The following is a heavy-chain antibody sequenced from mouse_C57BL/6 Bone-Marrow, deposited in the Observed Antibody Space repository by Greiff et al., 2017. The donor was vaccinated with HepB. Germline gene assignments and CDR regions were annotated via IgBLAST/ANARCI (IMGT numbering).Heavy chain of an antibody. D-gene: IGHD1-1*01. Sequence: EVHLVESGGDLVKPGGSLKLSCAASGFTFSSYGMSWVRQTPDKRLEWVATISSGGSYTYYPDSVKGRFTISRDNAKNTLYLQMSSLKSEDTAMYYCARLYYYGSSWFAYWGQGTLVTVSA. CDR3: ARLYYYGSSWFAY. CDR2: ISSGGSYT. CDR1: GFTFSSYG. J-gene: IGHJ3*01. V-gene: IGHV5-6*01.